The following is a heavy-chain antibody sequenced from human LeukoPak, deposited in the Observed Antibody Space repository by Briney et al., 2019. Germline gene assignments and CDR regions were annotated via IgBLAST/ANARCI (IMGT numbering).Heavy chain of an antibody. CDR1: GDSISNHY. J-gene: IGHJ2*01. CDR2: IYSSGNT. CDR3: ARGGYDSSPMGYFDL. Sequence: SETLSLTCTVSGDSISNHYWNWIRQPAGKGLEWIGRIYSSGNTNYKSSLESRVTMSIDTSKNQVSLKLTSVTAADTAVYYCARGGYDSSPMGYFDLWGRGTLVTVSS. V-gene: IGHV4-4*07. D-gene: IGHD3-22*01.